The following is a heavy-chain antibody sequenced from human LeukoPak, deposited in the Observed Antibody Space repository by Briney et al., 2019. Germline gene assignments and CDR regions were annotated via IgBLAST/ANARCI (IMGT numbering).Heavy chain of an antibody. CDR2: TYYRSKWYN. V-gene: IGHV6-1*01. CDR1: GDSVSSNSAA. CDR3: ARDNGSAYYYYYYYMDV. J-gene: IGHJ6*03. Sequence: SQTLSLTCAISGDSVSSNSAAWNWIRQSPSRGLEWLGRTYYRSKWYNDYAVSVKSRITINPDTSKNQFSLQLNSVTPEDTAVYYCARDNGSAYYYYYYYMDVWSKGTTVTVSS. D-gene: IGHD2-8*01.